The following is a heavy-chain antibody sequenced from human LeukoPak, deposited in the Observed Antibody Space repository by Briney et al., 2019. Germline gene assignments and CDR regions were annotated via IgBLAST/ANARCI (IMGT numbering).Heavy chain of an antibody. D-gene: IGHD1-26*01. CDR3: ARRTSLGRYIYYHGMDV. V-gene: IGHV4-4*02. J-gene: IGHJ6*02. CDR1: GASVTSTDW. Sequence: SGTLSPTCAVSGASVTSTDWWSWVRQPPGKGLEWIGEIYHSGTTKYTPSLKSRVTISVDKTKNQFSLKVTSVTAADTAVYYCARRTSLGRYIYYHGMDVWGQGTTVTVSS. CDR2: IYHSGTT.